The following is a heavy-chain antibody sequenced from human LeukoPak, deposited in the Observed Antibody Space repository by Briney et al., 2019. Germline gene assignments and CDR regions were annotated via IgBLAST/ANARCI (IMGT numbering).Heavy chain of an antibody. Sequence: GASVKVSCKASGGTFSSYAISWVRQAPGQGLEWMGGIIPIFGTANYAQKFQGRVTMTEDTSTDTAYMELSSLRSEDTAVYYCATLTSGSYHDYWGHGTLVTVSS. V-gene: IGHV1-69*06. CDR2: IIPIFGTA. CDR3: ATLTSGSYHDY. J-gene: IGHJ4*01. CDR1: GGTFSSYA. D-gene: IGHD1-26*01.